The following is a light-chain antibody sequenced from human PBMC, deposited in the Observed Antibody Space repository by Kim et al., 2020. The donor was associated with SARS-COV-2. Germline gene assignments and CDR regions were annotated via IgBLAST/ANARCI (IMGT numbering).Light chain of an antibody. V-gene: IGLV1-44*01. Sequence: QSVLTQPPSASGNPGQRVTISCSGSSSNIGSNNVNWYQQLPGTAPKLLIYNNNQRPSGVPDRFSASKSGTSASLAISELQSEDEADYYCAAWDDSLNGYVFGTGTKVTVL. CDR1: SSNIGSNN. J-gene: IGLJ1*01. CDR2: NNN. CDR3: AAWDDSLNGYV.